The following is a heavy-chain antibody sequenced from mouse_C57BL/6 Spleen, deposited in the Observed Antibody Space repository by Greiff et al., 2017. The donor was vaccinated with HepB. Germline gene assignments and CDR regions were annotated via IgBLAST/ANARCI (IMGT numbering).Heavy chain of an antibody. D-gene: IGHD1-1*01. CDR3: ARAYYCGNSTLCAY. CDR1: GYTFTSYW. CDR2: IDPSDSET. Sequence: QVQLQQPGAELVRPGSSVKLSCKASGYTFTSYWMHWVKQRPIQGLEWIGNIDPSDSETHYNQKFKNKATLTVDKSSSTAYMQLSSLTSEDSAVYYCARAYYCGNSTLCAYWGRGTLVTVSA. V-gene: IGHV1-52*01. J-gene: IGHJ3*01.